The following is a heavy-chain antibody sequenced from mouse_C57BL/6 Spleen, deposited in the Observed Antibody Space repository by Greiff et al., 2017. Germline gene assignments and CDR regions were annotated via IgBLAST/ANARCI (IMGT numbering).Heavy chain of an antibody. J-gene: IGHJ2*01. CDR3: ARGNYYGWRGTSFDY. CDR2: LNPNYGTT. D-gene: IGHD1-2*01. CDR1: GYSFTDYN. V-gene: IGHV1-39*01. Sequence: EVQLQQSGPELVKPGASVQISCKASGYSFTDYNMNWVKQSNGKSLEWIGVLNPNYGTTSYNQKFKGKATLTVDQSSSTAYMQLNSLTSEDSAVYYCARGNYYGWRGTSFDYWGQGTTLTVSS.